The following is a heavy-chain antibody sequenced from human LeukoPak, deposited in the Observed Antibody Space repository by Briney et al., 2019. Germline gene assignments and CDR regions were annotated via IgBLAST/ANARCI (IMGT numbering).Heavy chain of an antibody. J-gene: IGHJ4*02. CDR2: IIPIFGTA. V-gene: IGHV1-69*13. CDR3: ARRARDGYFN. Sequence: GASVKVSCKASGGTFSSYAISWVRQAPGQGLEWMGGIIPIFGTANYAQKFQARVTITADESTSTAYMELSSLRSEDTAVYYCARRARDGYFNWGQGTLVTVSS. CDR1: GGTFSSYA. D-gene: IGHD5-24*01.